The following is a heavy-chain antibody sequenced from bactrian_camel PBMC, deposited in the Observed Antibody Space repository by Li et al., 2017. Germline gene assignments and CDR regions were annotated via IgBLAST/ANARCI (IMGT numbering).Heavy chain of an antibody. Sequence: HVQLVESGGGSVQAGGSLRLSCAASGYTYNRNCMAWFRQAPGKEREGVARIATGSGITYYADSVRGRFTISQDNAKNTVCLQMNSLKPEDTAMYYCAARRGYFSNSVLRSENYNYWGQGTQGTV. CDR2: IATGSGIT. J-gene: IGHJ4*01. CDR3: AARRGYFSNSVLRSENYNY. CDR1: GYTYNRNC. D-gene: IGHD5*01. V-gene: IGHV3S1*01.